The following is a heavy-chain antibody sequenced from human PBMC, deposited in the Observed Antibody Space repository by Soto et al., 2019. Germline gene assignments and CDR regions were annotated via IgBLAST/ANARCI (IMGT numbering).Heavy chain of an antibody. J-gene: IGHJ6*02. CDR1: GYTFTGYY. CDR3: ARDSSPYGDYRYSYAMDV. CDR2: INPNSGGT. Sequence: ASVKVSCKASGYTFTGYYMHWVRQAPGQGLEWMGWINPNSGGTNYAQKFQGRVTMTRDTSISTAYMELSRLRSDDTAVYYCARDSSPYGDYRYSYAMDVWGQGTKVTVS. V-gene: IGHV1-2*02. D-gene: IGHD4-17*01.